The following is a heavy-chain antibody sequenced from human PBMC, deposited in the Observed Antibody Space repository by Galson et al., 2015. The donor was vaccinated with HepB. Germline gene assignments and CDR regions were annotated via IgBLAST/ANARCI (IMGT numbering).Heavy chain of an antibody. J-gene: IGHJ6*02. D-gene: IGHD5-18*01. CDR1: GFTFGSYS. V-gene: IGHV3-21*01. CDR2: ISSSSSYI. Sequence: SLRLSCAASGFTFGSYSMNWVRQAPGKGLEWVSSISSSSSYIYYADSVKGRFTISRDNAKNSLYLQMNSLRAEDTAVYYCARDGRPDSYGSYGMDVWGQGTTVTVSS. CDR3: ARDGRPDSYGSYGMDV.